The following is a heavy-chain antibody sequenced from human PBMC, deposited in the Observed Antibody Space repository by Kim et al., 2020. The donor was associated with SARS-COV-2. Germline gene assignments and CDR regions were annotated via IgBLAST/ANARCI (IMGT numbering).Heavy chain of an antibody. CDR1: GFTFSSYA. J-gene: IGHJ3*02. V-gene: IGHV3-23*01. CDR2: ISGSGGST. D-gene: IGHD3-10*01. CDR3: AKDRWSPSGANDAFDI. Sequence: GGSLRLSCAASGFTFSSYAMSWVRQAPGKGLEWVSAISGSGGSTYYADSVKGRFTISRDNSKNTLYLQMNSLRAEDTAVYYCAKDRWSPSGANDAFDIWAKGQWSPSLQ.